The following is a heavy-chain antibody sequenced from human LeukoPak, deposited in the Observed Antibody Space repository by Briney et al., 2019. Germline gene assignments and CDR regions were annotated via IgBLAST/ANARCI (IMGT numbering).Heavy chain of an antibody. V-gene: IGHV4-31*03. Sequence: SETLSLTCTVSGGSISSGGYYWTWIRQHPGKGLEWIGYIYHSGSTYYNPSLKSRVTISVDTSKNLFSLNLISVTAADTAVYYCARDNLAAAGNFDYWGQGTLVTVSS. CDR2: IYHSGST. CDR3: ARDNLAAAGNFDY. J-gene: IGHJ4*02. D-gene: IGHD6-13*01. CDR1: GGSISSGGYY.